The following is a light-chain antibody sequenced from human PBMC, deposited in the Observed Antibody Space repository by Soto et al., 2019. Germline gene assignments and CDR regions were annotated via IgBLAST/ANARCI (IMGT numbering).Light chain of an antibody. Sequence: EIVLTQSPATLSLSPWERADLXWQASQSLSNYLAWYQQRPGQAPRLLIYDASNRATGIPARFSGSGSGTDFTLTISGLEPEDFAIYYCQHRNNRPFSFGPGTKVDIK. CDR1: QSLSNY. CDR2: DAS. J-gene: IGKJ3*01. CDR3: QHRNNRPFS. V-gene: IGKV3-11*01.